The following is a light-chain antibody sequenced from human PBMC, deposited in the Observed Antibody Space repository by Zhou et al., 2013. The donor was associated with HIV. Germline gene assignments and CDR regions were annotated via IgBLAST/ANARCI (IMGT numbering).Light chain of an antibody. V-gene: IGKV1-5*03. CDR3: QQFKSYPWT. CDR1: ESISTW. Sequence: DIQMTQSPSTLSASVGGRVTITCRASESISTWLAWYQQKPGKAPGLLIYKASTLQSGVPSRFSGGGSGTEFTLTISSLQPDDLASYYCQQFKSYPWTFGQGTKVEIK. CDR2: KAS. J-gene: IGKJ1*01.